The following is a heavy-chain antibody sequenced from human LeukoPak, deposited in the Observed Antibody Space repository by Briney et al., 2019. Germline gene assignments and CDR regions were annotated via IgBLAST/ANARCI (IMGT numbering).Heavy chain of an antibody. Sequence: SETLSLTCTVSGASISSFYWSWVRQPPGKGLEWIGYISDSGSTNYNPSLKSRVTISVDTSKNQFSLKLSSVTAADTAVYYCARDPLGLGNYYDYWGQGTLVTVSS. V-gene: IGHV4-59*01. D-gene: IGHD7-27*01. CDR2: ISDSGST. CDR3: ARDPLGLGNYYDY. J-gene: IGHJ4*02. CDR1: GASISSFY.